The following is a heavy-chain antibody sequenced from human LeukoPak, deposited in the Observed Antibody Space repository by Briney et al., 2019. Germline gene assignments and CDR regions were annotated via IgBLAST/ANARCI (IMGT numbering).Heavy chain of an antibody. CDR2: IYSGGST. D-gene: IGHD5-24*01. Sequence: GGSLRLSCAASGFTVSDNYMSWVCQAPGKGLEWVSVIYSGGSTYYADSVKGRFTISRDNSKNTLYLQMNSLRAEDTAVYYCARDFMATITDYWGQGTLVTVSS. CDR1: GFTVSDNY. V-gene: IGHV3-66*01. CDR3: ARDFMATITDY. J-gene: IGHJ4*02.